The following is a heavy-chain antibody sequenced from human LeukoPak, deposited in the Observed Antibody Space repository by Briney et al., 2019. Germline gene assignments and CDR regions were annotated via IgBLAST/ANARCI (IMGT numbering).Heavy chain of an antibody. J-gene: IGHJ4*02. CDR1: GSSISSGYY. Sequence: PSETLSLTCTVSGSSISSGYYWGWIRQPPGKGLEWIGSIFYSGSTYYNPSLKSRVTISVDTSKNQFSLKLSSVTAADTAVYYCARVDSSNWYEYRGYFDYWGQGTLVTVSS. CDR3: ARVDSSNWYEYRGYFDY. CDR2: IFYSGST. V-gene: IGHV4-38-2*02. D-gene: IGHD6-13*01.